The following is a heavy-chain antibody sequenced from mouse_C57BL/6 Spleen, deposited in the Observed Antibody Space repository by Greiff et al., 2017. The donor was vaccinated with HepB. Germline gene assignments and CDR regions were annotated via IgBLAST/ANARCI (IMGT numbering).Heavy chain of an antibody. D-gene: IGHD1-1*01. J-gene: IGHJ2*01. CDR3: VRQGDYYGYFDY. V-gene: IGHV10-1*01. CDR2: IRSKSNNYAT. Sequence: EVQLVESGGGLVQPKGSLKLSCAASGFSFNTYAMNWVRQAPGKGLEWVARIRSKSNNYATYYADSVKDRFTISRDDSESMLYLQMNNLKTEDTAMYYCVRQGDYYGYFDYWGQGTTLTVSS. CDR1: GFSFNTYA.